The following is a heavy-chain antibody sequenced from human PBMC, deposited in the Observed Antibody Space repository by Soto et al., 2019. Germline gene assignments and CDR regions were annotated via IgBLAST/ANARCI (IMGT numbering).Heavy chain of an antibody. CDR2: ISGSGGST. D-gene: IGHD3-16*02. CDR1: GFTFSSYA. CDR3: ALDSVITEPSPNWFDA. J-gene: IGHJ5*02. Sequence: GGSLRLSCAASGFTFSSYAMSWVRQAPGKGLEWVSAISGSGGSTYYADSVKGRFTISRDNSKKTLYLQMNSLRAEDTAVYYFALDSVITEPSPNWFDAGGQGTLVTVSS. V-gene: IGHV3-23*01.